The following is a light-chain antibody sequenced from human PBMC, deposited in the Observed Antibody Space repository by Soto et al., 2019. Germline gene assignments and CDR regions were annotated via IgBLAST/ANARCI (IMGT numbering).Light chain of an antibody. CDR3: GTWDSSLSAVV. CDR1: SSNIGSNY. V-gene: IGLV1-51*01. Sequence: QSVLTQPPSVSAAPGQTVTISCSGRSSNIGSNYVSWYQHLPGAAPKLLIYDNDKRPSGIADRFSASKSGTSSTLGITGLQPGDEADYYCGTWDSSLSAVVFGGGTKLTVL. J-gene: IGLJ2*01. CDR2: DND.